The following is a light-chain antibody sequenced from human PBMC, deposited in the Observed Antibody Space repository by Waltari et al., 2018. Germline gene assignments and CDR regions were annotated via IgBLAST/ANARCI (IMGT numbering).Light chain of an antibody. J-gene: IGLJ1*01. CDR3: SSYTSSTTLL. CDR1: DVGAYNF. CDR2: DVG. Sequence: DVGAYNFVSWYQQHPGKVPKLILYDVGNRPSGISHRFSASKSGNTASLTISGLQEEDEGEYYCSSYTSSTTLLFGTGTRLTVL. V-gene: IGLV2-14*04.